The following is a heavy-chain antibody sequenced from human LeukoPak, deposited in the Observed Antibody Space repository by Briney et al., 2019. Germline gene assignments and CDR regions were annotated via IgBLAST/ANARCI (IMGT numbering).Heavy chain of an antibody. CDR1: GGSLSGGSYY. V-gene: IGHV4-39*01. D-gene: IGHD6-13*01. Sequence: PSETLSLTCTVSGGSLSGGSYYWGWIRQPPGKGLEWIGSIYYSGSTYYRPSLKSRVTISADTSKNQFSLKLSSVTAADTAVYYCARGAPSLHSSSWYLESIYYYYYGMDVWGQGTTVTVSS. CDR3: ARGAPSLHSSSWYLESIYYYYYGMDV. CDR2: IYYSGST. J-gene: IGHJ6*02.